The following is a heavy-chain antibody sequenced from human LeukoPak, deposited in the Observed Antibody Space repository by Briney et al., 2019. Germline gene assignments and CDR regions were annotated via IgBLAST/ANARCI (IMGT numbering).Heavy chain of an antibody. CDR3: TTARRIAAAGTGDY. Sequence: GGSLRLSCTASGFTFGDYAMSWVRQAPGKGLEWVGFIRSKAYGGTTEYAASVKGRFTISRDDSKSIAYLQMNSLKTEDTAVYYCTTARRIAAAGTGDYWGQGTLVTVSS. CDR2: IRSKAYGGTT. CDR1: GFTFGDYA. V-gene: IGHV3-49*04. D-gene: IGHD6-13*01. J-gene: IGHJ4*02.